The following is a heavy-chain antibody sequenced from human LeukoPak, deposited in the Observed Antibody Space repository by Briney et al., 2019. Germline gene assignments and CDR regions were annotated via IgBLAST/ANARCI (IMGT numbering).Heavy chain of an antibody. Sequence: SETLSLTCTVSGGSISSYYWSWIRQPPGKGLEWIGYIYYSGSTNYNPSLKSRVTISVDTSKNQFSLKLSSVTAADTAVYYCAGHRATVVTRGKDWYFDLWGRGTLVTVSS. CDR1: GGSISSYY. D-gene: IGHD4-23*01. CDR2: IYYSGST. J-gene: IGHJ2*01. V-gene: IGHV4-59*08. CDR3: AGHRATVVTRGKDWYFDL.